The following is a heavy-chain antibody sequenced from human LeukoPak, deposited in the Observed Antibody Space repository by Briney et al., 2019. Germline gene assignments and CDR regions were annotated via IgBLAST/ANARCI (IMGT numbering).Heavy chain of an antibody. CDR2: FRADGKT. CDR3: AADVPSPLAQIDY. J-gene: IGHJ4*02. CDR1: GFTFSNAW. Sequence: GGSLRLSCAASGFTFSNAWVSWVPQAPGTGLEWVARFRADGKTDYAAPAKGRFTISRDDSMNTLSLQMDSLKTGDTAVYYCAADVPSPLAQIDYWGQGTPVTVSS. D-gene: IGHD1-14*01. V-gene: IGHV3-15*01.